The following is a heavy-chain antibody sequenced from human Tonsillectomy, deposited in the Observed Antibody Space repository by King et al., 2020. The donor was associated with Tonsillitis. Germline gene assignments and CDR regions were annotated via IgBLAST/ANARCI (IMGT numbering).Heavy chain of an antibody. CDR1: GFTFSSYS. D-gene: IGHD1-26*01. V-gene: IGHV3-21*01. Sequence: EVQLVESGGGLVKPGGSLRLSCAASGFTFSSYSMNWVRQAPGKVLEWVSSISSSSSYIYYADSVKGRFTISRDNAKNSLYLQMNSLRAEDTAVYYCARDLFRSGSYFDAFDIWGQGTMVTVSS. CDR2: ISSSSSYI. CDR3: ARDLFRSGSYFDAFDI. J-gene: IGHJ3*02.